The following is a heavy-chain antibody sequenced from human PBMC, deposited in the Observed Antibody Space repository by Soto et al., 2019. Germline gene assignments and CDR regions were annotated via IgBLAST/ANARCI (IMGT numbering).Heavy chain of an antibody. CDR1: GYTFTSYA. CDR3: ARSWWIAVDDY. D-gene: IGHD6-19*01. J-gene: IGHJ4*02. V-gene: IGHV1-3*01. Sequence: QVQLVQSGAEVKKPGASVKVSCKASGYTFTSYAMHWVRQAPGQRLEWMGWINAGNGNTKYSQKFQGRVTITRDTSASTAYMELSSLRSADTAVYYCARSWWIAVDDYWGQGTLVTVSS. CDR2: INAGNGNT.